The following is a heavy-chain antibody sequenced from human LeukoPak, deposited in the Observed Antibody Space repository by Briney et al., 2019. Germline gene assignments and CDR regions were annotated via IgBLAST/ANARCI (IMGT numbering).Heavy chain of an antibody. D-gene: IGHD2-15*01. CDR3: ARMRRWWFDP. J-gene: IGHJ5*02. CDR1: GYTFTSYD. CDR2: MNPNSGNT. Sequence: ASVKVSCKASGYTFTSYDIDWVRQATGQGNEWMGWMNPNSGNTGYAQKFQGRVTITRNTSISTAYMELSSLRSEDTAVYYCARMRRWWFDPWGQGTLVTVSS. V-gene: IGHV1-8*03.